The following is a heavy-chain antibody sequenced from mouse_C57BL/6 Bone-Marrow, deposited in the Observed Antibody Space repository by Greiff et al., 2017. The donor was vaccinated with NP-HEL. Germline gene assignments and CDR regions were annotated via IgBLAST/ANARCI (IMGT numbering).Heavy chain of an antibody. D-gene: IGHD2-4*01. CDR3: ALPYDYDEDGDYYAMDY. J-gene: IGHJ4*01. Sequence: VQLQQSGAELAKPGASVKLSCKASGYTFTSYWMHWVKQRPGQGLEWIGYINPSSGYTKYNQKFKDKATLTADKSSSTAYMQLSSLTYEDSAVYYCALPYDYDEDGDYYAMDYWGQGTSVTVSS. CDR2: INPSSGYT. V-gene: IGHV1-7*01. CDR1: GYTFTSYW.